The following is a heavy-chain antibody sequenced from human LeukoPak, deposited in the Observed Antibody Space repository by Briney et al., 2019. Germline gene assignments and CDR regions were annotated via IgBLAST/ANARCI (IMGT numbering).Heavy chain of an antibody. CDR3: LPTAEKIDS. V-gene: IGHV3-21*01. J-gene: IGHJ4*02. Sequence: GGSLRLSCAASGFTFSSYSMNWVRQAPGRGLEWVSAIGSSGTYIYYADSVKGRFIISRDNAKNSLSLQMNSLRAEDTAVYYCLPTAEKIDSWGQGTLVTVSS. CDR2: IGSSGTYI. D-gene: IGHD4-17*01. CDR1: GFTFSSYS.